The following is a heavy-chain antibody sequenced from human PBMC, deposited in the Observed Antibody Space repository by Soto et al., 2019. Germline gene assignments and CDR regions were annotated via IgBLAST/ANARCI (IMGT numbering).Heavy chain of an antibody. J-gene: IGHJ6*02. D-gene: IGHD6-13*01. V-gene: IGHV3-30*18. CDR3: AKDQGSSWPYQTYYYYYGMDV. CDR2: ISYDGSNK. CDR1: GFTFSSYG. Sequence: QVQLVESGGGVVQPGRSLRLSCAASGFTFSSYGMHWVRQAPGKGLEWVAVISYDGSNKYYADSVKGRFTISRENSKNTLYLQMNSLRAEDTAVYYCAKDQGSSWPYQTYYYYYGMDVWGQGTTVTVSS.